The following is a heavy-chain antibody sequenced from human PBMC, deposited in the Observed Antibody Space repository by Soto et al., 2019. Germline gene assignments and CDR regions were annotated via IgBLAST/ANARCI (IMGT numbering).Heavy chain of an antibody. Sequence: QVQLVQSGAEVKKPGASVKVSCKASGYTFTSYGISWVRQAPGQGLEWMGWISAYNGNTNYAQNLQGRVTMTSDTSTSTAYMELRSLRSDDTAFYYCARDWVVAAGKGTFDYWGQGTLVTVSS. D-gene: IGHD6-13*01. CDR1: GYTFTSYG. V-gene: IGHV1-18*04. J-gene: IGHJ4*02. CDR2: ISAYNGNT. CDR3: ARDWVVAAGKGTFDY.